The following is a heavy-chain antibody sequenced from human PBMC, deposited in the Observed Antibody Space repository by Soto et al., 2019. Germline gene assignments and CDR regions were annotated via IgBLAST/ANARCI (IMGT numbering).Heavy chain of an antibody. V-gene: IGHV1-69*13. Sequence: SVKVSCKASGGTFSSYASSWVRQAPGQGLEWMGGIIPIFGTANYAQKFQGRVTITADESTSTAYMELSSLRSEDTAVYYCARPSRVLVPAASGHDAFDIWAKGQWSPSPQ. CDR1: GGTFSSYA. J-gene: IGHJ3*02. CDR2: IIPIFGTA. CDR3: ARPSRVLVPAASGHDAFDI. D-gene: IGHD2-2*01.